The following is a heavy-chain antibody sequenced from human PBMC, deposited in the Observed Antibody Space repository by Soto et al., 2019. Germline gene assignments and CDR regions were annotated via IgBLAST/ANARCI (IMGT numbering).Heavy chain of an antibody. CDR1: GDSISNYY. J-gene: IGHJ6*02. CDR3: ARNPDTTEYYYYGMDV. D-gene: IGHD1-26*01. Sequence: SETLSLTCTVSGDSISNYYWSWIRQPPGKGLEWIGYFSYRGSTNYNPSLKSRVTISVDTSKNQFSLNVSSVTAADTAVYYCARNPDTTEYYYYGMDVWGQGTTVTVSS. CDR2: FSYRGST. V-gene: IGHV4-59*01.